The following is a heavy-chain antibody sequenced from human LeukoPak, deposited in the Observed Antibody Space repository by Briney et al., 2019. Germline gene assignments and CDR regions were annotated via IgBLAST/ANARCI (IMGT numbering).Heavy chain of an antibody. Sequence: SETLSLTCTVSGGSIRSSYYYWGWLRQPPGKGLEWIGSIYDSGSTNYNPSLKSRVIISVDRTKNQFSLKLSSVTAADTAVYYCARGSYDSSGYYYFDWGQGTLVTVSS. CDR1: GGSIRSSYYY. D-gene: IGHD3-22*01. CDR2: IYDSGST. J-gene: IGHJ4*02. CDR3: ARGSYDSSGYYYFD. V-gene: IGHV4-39*07.